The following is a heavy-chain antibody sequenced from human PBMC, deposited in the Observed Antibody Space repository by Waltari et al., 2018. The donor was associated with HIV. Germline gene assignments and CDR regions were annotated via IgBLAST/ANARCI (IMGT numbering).Heavy chain of an antibody. J-gene: IGHJ6*04. CDR2: IYPTESDV. Sequence: EVRLVQSGAEVKKPGESLTISCQGSGYNFATHWLAWVRPMPGKGLELMGVIYPTESDVRYSPSFRGQVTISADRSVRTAYLQWRNLKASDSATYYCARKGISVGSKKDYKDMEGWGKG. V-gene: IGHV5-51*01. CDR1: GYNFATHW. CDR3: ARKGISVGSKKDYKDMEG. D-gene: IGHD3-10*01.